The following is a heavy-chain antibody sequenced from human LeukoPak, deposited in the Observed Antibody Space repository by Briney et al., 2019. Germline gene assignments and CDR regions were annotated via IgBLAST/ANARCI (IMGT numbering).Heavy chain of an antibody. CDR3: ARIDSGFGELFDDY. Sequence: SVTLSLTCALYGGCLSGYYSRWIRQPPGEGLEWLGEVEHNRSTNYNPSLKSRLTIPVDTSKNQFSLKLISVTAADTAVYYCARIDSGFGELFDDYWSQGTLVTVSS. CDR2: VEHNRST. J-gene: IGHJ4*02. D-gene: IGHD3-10*01. V-gene: IGHV4-34*01. CDR1: GGCLSGYY.